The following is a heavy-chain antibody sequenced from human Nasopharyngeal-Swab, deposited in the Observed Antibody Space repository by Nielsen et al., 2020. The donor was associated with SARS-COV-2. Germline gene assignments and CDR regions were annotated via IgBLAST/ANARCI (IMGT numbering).Heavy chain of an antibody. CDR2: IHPNSGGT. CDR3: ARAGLVVVPAAMGY. V-gene: IGHV1-2*02. Sequence: ASVKVSCMASGYTFTGYYMHWVRQAPGQGLEWMGWIHPNSGGTNYAQKFQGRVTMTRDTSISPVYMELRRLRSVETSVYYCARAGLVVVPAAMGYWGQGTLVTVSS. D-gene: IGHD2-2*01. CDR1: GYTFTGYY. J-gene: IGHJ4*02.